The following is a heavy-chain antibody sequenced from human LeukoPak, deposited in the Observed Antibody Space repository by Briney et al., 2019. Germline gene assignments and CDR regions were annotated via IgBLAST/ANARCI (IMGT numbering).Heavy chain of an antibody. V-gene: IGHV1-2*02. CDR3: ARGYYYEDY. Sequence: ASVKVSCKASGYTFIGYHMHWVRQAPGQGFEWMGWINPNSGGTNYAQKFQGRVSMTRDTSISTAYMELNRLTSDDTAVYYCARGYYYEDYWGQGTLVTVSS. J-gene: IGHJ4*02. CDR2: INPNSGGT. CDR1: GYTFIGYH. D-gene: IGHD3-22*01.